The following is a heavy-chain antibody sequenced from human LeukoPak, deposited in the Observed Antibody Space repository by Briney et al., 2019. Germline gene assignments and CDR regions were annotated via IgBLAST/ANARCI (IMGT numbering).Heavy chain of an antibody. CDR2: IYYSGST. Sequence: SETLSLTCTVSGGSISSHYWSWIRQPPGKGLEWIGYIYYSGSTNYNPSLKSRVTISVDTSKNQFSLKLTSVTAADTAVYYCARHRGGRFSGSYCDYWGQGTLVTVSS. J-gene: IGHJ4*02. D-gene: IGHD1-26*01. CDR3: ARHRGGRFSGSYCDY. CDR1: GGSISSHY. V-gene: IGHV4-59*08.